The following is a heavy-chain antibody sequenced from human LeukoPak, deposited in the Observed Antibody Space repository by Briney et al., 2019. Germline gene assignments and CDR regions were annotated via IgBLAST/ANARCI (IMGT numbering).Heavy chain of an antibody. CDR2: MNPISGNT. CDR1: GYTFTSYD. J-gene: IGHJ4*02. D-gene: IGHD6-13*01. CDR3: ARGDSSRRNSSLFFDY. V-gene: IGHV1-8*01. Sequence: ASVKVSCKASGYTFTSYDINWVRQATGQGLEWMGWMNPISGNTVYAQKFQGRVTLTRNTSISTAYMELRSRRSEGTAVYDGARGDSSRRNSSLFFDYWGQGTLVTVSS.